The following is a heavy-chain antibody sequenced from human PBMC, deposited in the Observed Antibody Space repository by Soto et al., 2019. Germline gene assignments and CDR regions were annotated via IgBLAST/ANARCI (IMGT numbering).Heavy chain of an antibody. V-gene: IGHV1-69*13. D-gene: IGHD1-26*01. CDR3: AGDGSYLHY. CDR2: IIPIFGTA. Sequence: APVKVSCKASGGTFSSYAISWVRQAPGQGLEWMGGIIPIFGTANYAQKFQGRVTITADESTSTAYMELSSLRSEDTAVYYCAGDGSYLHYWGQGTLVTVSS. J-gene: IGHJ4*02. CDR1: GGTFSSYA.